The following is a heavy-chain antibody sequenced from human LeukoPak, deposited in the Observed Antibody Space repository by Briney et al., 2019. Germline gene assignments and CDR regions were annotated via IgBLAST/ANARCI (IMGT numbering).Heavy chain of an antibody. CDR1: GITLSNCD. Sequence: GGPLRLSCAVSGITLSNCDMSWMCKAPAKGQDWVSGMCDCCGRTNYVDAIKGRSTIFRDNPKNTRYLQMNSLRAEDTALYFCATRGVVIRVILVGFHKEAYYFDSWGQGALVTVSS. CDR2: MCDCCGRT. J-gene: IGHJ4*02. D-gene: IGHD3-22*01. CDR3: ATRGVVIRVILVGFHKEAYYFDS. V-gene: IGHV3-23*01.